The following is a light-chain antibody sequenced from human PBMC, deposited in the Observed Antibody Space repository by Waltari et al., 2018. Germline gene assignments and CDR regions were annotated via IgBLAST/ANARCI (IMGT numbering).Light chain of an antibody. Sequence: EIVLTQSPATLSLSPGERATLSCRASQSVSSYLAWYQQKPGQAPRLLIDDASSGATGIPARFSGSGSGTDFTLTISSLEPEDFAVYYCQQRSNWPPRVTFGPGTKVDIK. CDR2: DAS. CDR1: QSVSSY. CDR3: QQRSNWPPRVT. V-gene: IGKV3-11*01. J-gene: IGKJ3*01.